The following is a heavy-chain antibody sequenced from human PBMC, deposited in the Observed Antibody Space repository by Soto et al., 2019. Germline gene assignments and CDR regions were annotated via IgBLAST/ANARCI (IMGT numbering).Heavy chain of an antibody. Sequence: GESLKISCKGSGYSFTSYWIGWVRQMPGKGLEWMGIIYPGDSDTRYSPSFQGQVTISADKSISTAYLQWSSLKASDTAMYYCARIVSYGYYYYYGMDVWGQGTTVTVSS. D-gene: IGHD1-26*01. J-gene: IGHJ6*02. V-gene: IGHV5-51*01. CDR2: IYPGDSDT. CDR3: ARIVSYGYYYYYGMDV. CDR1: GYSFTSYW.